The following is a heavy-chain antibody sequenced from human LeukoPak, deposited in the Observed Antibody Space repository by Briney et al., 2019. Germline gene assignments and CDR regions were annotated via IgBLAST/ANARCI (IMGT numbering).Heavy chain of an antibody. D-gene: IGHD3-22*01. CDR1: GYTFTSYY. J-gene: IGHJ4*02. Sequence: ASVKVSCKASGYTFTSYYMHWVRQAPGQGLEWMGSINPSGGSTSYAQKFQGRVTMTRDTSTSTVYMELSSLRSEDTAVYYCARQLRPFYYDSSGYYPRGFDYWGQGTLVTVSS. V-gene: IGHV1-46*01. CDR2: INPSGGST. CDR3: ARQLRPFYYDSSGYYPRGFDY.